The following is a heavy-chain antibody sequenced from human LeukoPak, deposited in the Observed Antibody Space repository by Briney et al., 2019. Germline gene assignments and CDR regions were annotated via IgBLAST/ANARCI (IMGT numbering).Heavy chain of an antibody. CDR3: ARGDTYYYDSSGYYYNWFDP. D-gene: IGHD3-22*01. Sequence: NPSETLSLTCTVSGGSISSYYWSWIRQPPGKGLEWIGYIYYSGSTNYNPSLKSRVTISVDTSKNQFSLKLSSVTAADTAVYYRARGDTYYYDSSGYYYNWFDPWGQGTLVTVSS. V-gene: IGHV4-59*01. CDR1: GGSISSYY. J-gene: IGHJ5*02. CDR2: IYYSGST.